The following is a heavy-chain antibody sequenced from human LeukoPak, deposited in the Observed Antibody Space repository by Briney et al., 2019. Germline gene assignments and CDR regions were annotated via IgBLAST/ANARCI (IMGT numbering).Heavy chain of an antibody. V-gene: IGHV5-51*01. CDR2: IYPGDSDT. Sequence: GESLKISCKGSGYRFSTYWIGWVRLMPGKGLEWMGIIYPGDSDTRYSPSFQGQVTISADKSITTAYLQWSNLKASDTAMYYCARHPPPSHFDSSGYYFPFDYWGQGTLVTVSS. CDR3: ARHPPPSHFDSSGYYFPFDY. D-gene: IGHD3-22*01. CDR1: GYRFSTYW. J-gene: IGHJ4*02.